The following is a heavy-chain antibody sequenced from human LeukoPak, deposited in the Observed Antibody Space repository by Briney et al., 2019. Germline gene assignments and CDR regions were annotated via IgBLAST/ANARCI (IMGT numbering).Heavy chain of an antibody. Sequence: GGSLRLSCAASGFTFSSYAMNWVRQAPGKGLEWVSGMCGRGGSTYYADSVKGRFTISRDSSKSTLYLHMHSLRAEDMAVYYCAKDLGVEVAGVFDYWGQGTLVTVSS. CDR3: AKDLGVEVAGVFDY. V-gene: IGHV3-23*01. CDR1: GFTFSSYA. CDR2: MCGRGGST. D-gene: IGHD6-19*01. J-gene: IGHJ4*02.